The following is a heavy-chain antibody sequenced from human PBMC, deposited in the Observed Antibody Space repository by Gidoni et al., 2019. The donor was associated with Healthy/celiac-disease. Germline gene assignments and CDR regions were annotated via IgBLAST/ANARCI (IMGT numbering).Heavy chain of an antibody. Sequence: VPLFAPGRALVDPGASLSPSCAASGCPLSSSAMSWGRQDPGKGLEWVADISGSGGSTYYAECMKGRLTIYRDNTKNTLYLQMNSLRAEDTAVYDCAKDRQTMIVVVITEGFDYWGQGTLVTVSS. CDR2: ISGSGGST. D-gene: IGHD3-22*01. CDR1: GCPLSSSA. J-gene: IGHJ4*02. V-gene: IGHV3-23*01. CDR3: AKDRQTMIVVVITEGFDY.